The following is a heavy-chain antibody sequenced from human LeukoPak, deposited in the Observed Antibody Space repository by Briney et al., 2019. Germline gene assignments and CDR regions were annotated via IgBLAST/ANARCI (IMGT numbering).Heavy chain of an antibody. CDR1: GFTFCSYE. D-gene: IGHD1-14*01. CDR2: ISSIGSII. Sequence: GGSLRLSCAAPGFTFCSYEMYWVCPAPGEGVEWGSYISSIGSIIYYAESVKGRFSTSRDKATNTLYLQMNSLRDEDTAVYYCASSTGMIKFNYWGQGTLVTVSS. V-gene: IGHV3-48*03. CDR3: ASSTGMIKFNY. J-gene: IGHJ4*02.